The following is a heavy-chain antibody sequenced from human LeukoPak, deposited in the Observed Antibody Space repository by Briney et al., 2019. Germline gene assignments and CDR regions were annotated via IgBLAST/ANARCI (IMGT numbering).Heavy chain of an antibody. V-gene: IGHV1-18*01. CDR1: GYTFTSYG. CDR2: ISAYNGNT. J-gene: IGHJ3*02. CDR3: ARDGVRWELPSAFDI. Sequence: WASVKVSCKASGYTFTSYGISWVRQAPGQGLEWMGWISAYNGNTNYAQKLQGRVTMTTDTSTSTAYMELRSLRSDDTAVYYCARDGVRWELPSAFDIWGQGTMVTVSS. D-gene: IGHD1-26*01.